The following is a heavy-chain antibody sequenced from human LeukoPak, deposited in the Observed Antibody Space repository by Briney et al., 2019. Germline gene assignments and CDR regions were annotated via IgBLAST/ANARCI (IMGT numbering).Heavy chain of an antibody. CDR2: IKQDGSEK. CDR1: GVTFSGSW. J-gene: IGHJ6*02. D-gene: IGHD5-12*01. CDR3: ARAPDIVATKYYYSYYGMDG. Sequence: DGALRLFCAASGVTFSGSWMSCFRHAPGGELQWVTNIKQDGSEKYYVDSVKGRFTISRDNVKNSLYLQMDSLRAEDTAVYYCARAPDIVATKYYYSYYGMDGWGQGTTVTGSS. V-gene: IGHV3-7*01.